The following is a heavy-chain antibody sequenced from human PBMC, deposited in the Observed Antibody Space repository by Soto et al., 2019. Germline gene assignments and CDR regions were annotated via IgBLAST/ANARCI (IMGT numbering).Heavy chain of an antibody. V-gene: IGHV3-23*01. J-gene: IGHJ4*02. D-gene: IGHD3-3*01. CDR2: ISGSGGST. Sequence: PGGSLNLACVAYGFTFNSYAMSWVRQAPGKGLEWVSAISGSGGSTYYADSVKGRFTISRDNSKNTLYLQMNSLRAEDTAVYYCAKARAQYYDFWSGYPVDYWGQGT. CDR3: AKARAQYYDFWSGYPVDY. CDR1: GFTFNSYA.